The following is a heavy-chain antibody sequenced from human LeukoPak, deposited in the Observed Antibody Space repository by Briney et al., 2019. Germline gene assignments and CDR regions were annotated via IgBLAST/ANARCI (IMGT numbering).Heavy chain of an antibody. D-gene: IGHD3-10*01. Sequence: SETLSLTCTVSGGSISSSTYYWGWIRQPPGKGLEWIGHIYYSGNTNCNPSLKSRVTISIDTSKNQFSLKLSSVTAADTAVYYCARVGSGSFDYWGQGTLVTVSS. CDR1: GGSISSSTYY. CDR2: IYYSGNT. V-gene: IGHV4-61*05. CDR3: ARVGSGSFDY. J-gene: IGHJ4*02.